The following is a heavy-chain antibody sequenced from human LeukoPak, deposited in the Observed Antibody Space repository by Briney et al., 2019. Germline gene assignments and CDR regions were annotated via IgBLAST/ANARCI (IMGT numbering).Heavy chain of an antibody. Sequence: GASVKVSCKASGYTFTVYYIHWVRQAPGQGLEWMGWINPNSGGTNYAQRSQGRVTMTRDTSFSTAYMELSRLRSDDTAVYYCALNDYGDGLGYWGQGTLVTVFS. D-gene: IGHD4-17*01. CDR1: GYTFTVYY. CDR2: INPNSGGT. J-gene: IGHJ4*02. CDR3: ALNDYGDGLGY. V-gene: IGHV1-2*02.